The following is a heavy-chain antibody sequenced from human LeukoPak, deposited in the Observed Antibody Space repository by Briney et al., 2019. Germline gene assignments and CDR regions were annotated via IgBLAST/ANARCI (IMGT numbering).Heavy chain of an antibody. D-gene: IGHD1-1*01. V-gene: IGHV1-8*01. J-gene: IGHJ4*02. CDR1: GYTFTSYD. Sequence: ASVKVSCTASGYTFTSYDINCVRQATGQGLEWMGWMNPNSGNTGYAQKFQGRVTMTRNTSISTAYMELSSLRSEDTAVYYCAAGTTGTTLADYWGQGTLVTVSS. CDR3: AAGTTGTTLADY. CDR2: MNPNSGNT.